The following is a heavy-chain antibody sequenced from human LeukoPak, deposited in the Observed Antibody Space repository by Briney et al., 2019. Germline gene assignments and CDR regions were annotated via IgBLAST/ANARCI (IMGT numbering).Heavy chain of an antibody. D-gene: IGHD2-2*01. CDR2: IYYSGST. CDR1: GGSISSSSYY. J-gene: IGHJ4*02. CDR3: ARLTSCCLDY. V-gene: IGHV4-39*07. Sequence: PSETLSLTCTVSGGSISSSSYYWGWIRQPPGKGLEWIGSIYYSGSTYYNPSLKSRVTISVDTSKNQFSLKLSSVTAADTAVYYCARLTSCCLDYWGQGTLVTVSS.